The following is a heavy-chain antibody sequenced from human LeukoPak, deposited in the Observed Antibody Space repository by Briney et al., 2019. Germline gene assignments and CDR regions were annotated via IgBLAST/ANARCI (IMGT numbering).Heavy chain of an antibody. CDR1: GGSISSYY. Sequence: PSETLSLTCTVSGGSISSYYWSWIRQPPGKGLEWIGYISNSESTTYNPSLKSRVSFSVDTSKNQFSLRLSSVTAADTAVYYCARDSNWGSNYYYYMDVWGKGTTVTVSS. V-gene: IGHV4-59*01. CDR3: ARDSNWGSNYYYYMDV. D-gene: IGHD7-27*01. CDR2: ISNSEST. J-gene: IGHJ6*03.